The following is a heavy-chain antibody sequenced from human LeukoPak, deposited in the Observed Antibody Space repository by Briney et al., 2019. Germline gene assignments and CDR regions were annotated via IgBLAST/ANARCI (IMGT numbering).Heavy chain of an antibody. J-gene: IGHJ4*02. Sequence: SQTLTPTCTVSGGSISSGSYYWSWIRQPAGKGLEWIGRIYTSGSTNYNPSLKSRVTISVDTSKNQFSLKLSSVTAADTAVYYCARGLVVPAAINWGQGTLVTVSS. CDR3: ARGLVVPAAIN. CDR1: GGSISSGSYY. V-gene: IGHV4-61*02. D-gene: IGHD2-2*02. CDR2: IYTSGST.